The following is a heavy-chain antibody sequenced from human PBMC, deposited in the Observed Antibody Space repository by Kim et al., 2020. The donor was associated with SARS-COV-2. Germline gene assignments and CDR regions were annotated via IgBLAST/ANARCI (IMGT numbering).Heavy chain of an antibody. CDR1: GGTFSSYT. CDR2: IIPILGIA. V-gene: IGHV1-69*02. CDR3: ASRNPICSSTSCYRNRAGGMDV. Sequence: SVKVSCKASGGTFSSYTISWVRQAPGQGLEWMGRIIPILGIANYAQKFQGRVTITADKSTSTAYMELSSLRSEDTAVYYCASRNPICSSTSCYRNRAGGMDVWGQGTTVTVSS. D-gene: IGHD2-2*01. J-gene: IGHJ6*02.